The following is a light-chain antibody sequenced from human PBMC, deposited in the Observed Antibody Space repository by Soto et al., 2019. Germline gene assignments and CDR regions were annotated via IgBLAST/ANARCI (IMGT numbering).Light chain of an antibody. CDR1: QSISSW. CDR2: KAS. V-gene: IGKV1-5*03. CDR3: QRYDSYPLT. Sequence: DIPMTQSPSTLPASVGDRVTITCRASQSISSWLAWYQQKPGKAPKLLIYKASTLESGVPSRFSGSASGTEFTLTISSLQPDDFATYYCQRYDSYPLTFGGGTKVEIK. J-gene: IGKJ4*01.